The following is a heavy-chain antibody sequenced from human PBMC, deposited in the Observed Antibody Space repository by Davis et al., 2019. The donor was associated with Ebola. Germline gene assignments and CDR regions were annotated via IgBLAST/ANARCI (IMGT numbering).Heavy chain of an antibody. J-gene: IGHJ6*04. CDR3: ARDPNLRDV. Sequence: GESLKISCAASEFTFSDHSMNWVRQAPGKGLDWISYISGGNRTIYYADSVKGRFTISRDNAKNSLYLQMNSLRDEDTAVYYCARDPNLRDVWGKGTTVTVSS. CDR1: EFTFSDHS. CDR2: ISGGNRTI. V-gene: IGHV3-48*02. D-gene: IGHD1-14*01.